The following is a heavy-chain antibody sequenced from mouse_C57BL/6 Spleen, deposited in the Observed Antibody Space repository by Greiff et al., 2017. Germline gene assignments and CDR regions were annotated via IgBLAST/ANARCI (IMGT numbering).Heavy chain of an antibody. CDR3: ARRDYGYEYGDCGG. D-gene: IGHD2-14*01. CDR1: GYAFTSSW. J-gene: IGHJ1*03. CDR2: IYPGDGDT. Sequence: QVQLQQSGPELVKPGASVKISCKASGYAFTSSWMNWVKQRPGKGLEWIGRIYPGDGDTNYNGKFKGKATLTADKSSSTAYMQLSSLTSEDSAVYDCARRDYGYEYGDCGGWGTGATVTVST. V-gene: IGHV1-82*01.